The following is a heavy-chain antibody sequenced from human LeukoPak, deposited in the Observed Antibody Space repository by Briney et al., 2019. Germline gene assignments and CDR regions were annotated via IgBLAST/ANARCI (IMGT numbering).Heavy chain of an antibody. CDR1: GYTFINYY. Sequence: ASVKVSCKASGYTFINYYLHWVRQAPGQGLECMGWINPNSGDTYYAQKFQGRVTMTRDTSINTAYMELSSLRSDDTAMYYCARTSSTTVVTSHWGQGTLVTVSS. CDR2: INPNSGDT. CDR3: ARTSSTTVVTSH. J-gene: IGHJ4*02. V-gene: IGHV1-2*02. D-gene: IGHD4-23*01.